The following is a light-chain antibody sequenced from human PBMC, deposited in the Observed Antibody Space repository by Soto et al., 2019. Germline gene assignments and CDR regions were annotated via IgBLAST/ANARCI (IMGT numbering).Light chain of an antibody. V-gene: IGKV3-20*01. Sequence: EIELTQFPGTLSLSPGERATLSCRASQSVNSNYLAWYQQKPGRAPRLLIYDTSTRAAAIPDRFSGSGAGTDFPLTISRREPENFPVYYCQHSDSPSWPFGQGTKGDI. CDR2: DTS. CDR3: QHSDSPSWP. J-gene: IGKJ1*01. CDR1: QSVNSNY.